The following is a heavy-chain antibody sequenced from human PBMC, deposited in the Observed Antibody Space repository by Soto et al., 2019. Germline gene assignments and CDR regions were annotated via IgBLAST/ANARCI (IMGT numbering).Heavy chain of an antibody. CDR3: ARYRREAVAGYTLDN. CDR1: GGFISSNY. J-gene: IGHJ4*02. D-gene: IGHD6-13*01. CDR2: VYNSGST. Sequence: SETLSLTCTVSGGFISSNYWTWIRQPPGKGLEWIGYVYNSGSTNYNPSLKSRVTISEDTSKSQFSLKVNSMTAADTAVYYCARYRREAVAGYTLDNWGQGILVTVSS. V-gene: IGHV4-59*01.